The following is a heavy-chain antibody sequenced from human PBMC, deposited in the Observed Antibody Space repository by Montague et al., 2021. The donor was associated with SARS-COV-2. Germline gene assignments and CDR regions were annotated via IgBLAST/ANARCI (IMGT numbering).Heavy chain of an antibody. Sequence: SETLSLTCSFSGGSISTGSYYWGWIRQPPRKGLEWIGSIYYSGDTYYXSSLKSRVTMSVDTSKNQFSLRLSSVTAADTAVYYCVRGGDYTDYGRVDYWGQGTLVIVSS. D-gene: IGHD4-11*01. V-gene: IGHV4-39*01. CDR2: IYYSGDT. CDR3: VRGGDYTDYGRVDY. J-gene: IGHJ4*02. CDR1: GGSISTGSYY.